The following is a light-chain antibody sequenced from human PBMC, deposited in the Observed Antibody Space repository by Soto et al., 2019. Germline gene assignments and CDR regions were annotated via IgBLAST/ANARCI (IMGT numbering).Light chain of an antibody. V-gene: IGKV3D-15*01. CDR3: QQYNNGPPLT. Sequence: EIVMTQSPATLSVSPGERVTLPCRAIQSVSSSYLAWYQQKPGQAPGLLIYGASSRATGIPDRFSGSGSGTEFTLTISSLQSEDFAVYYCQQYNNGPPLTFGQGTRLEIK. J-gene: IGKJ5*01. CDR1: QSVSSSY. CDR2: GAS.